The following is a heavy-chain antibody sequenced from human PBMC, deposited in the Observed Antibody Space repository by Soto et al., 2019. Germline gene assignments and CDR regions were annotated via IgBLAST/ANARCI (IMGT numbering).Heavy chain of an antibody. CDR3: ARRLGSGSYYGNNWFDP. V-gene: IGHV4-59*08. Sequence: KTSETLSLTCTVSGGSISSYYWSWIRQPPGKGLEWIGYIYYSGSTNYNPSLKSRVTISVDTSKNQFSLKLSSVTAADTAVYYCARRLGSGSYYGNNWFDPWGQGTLVTVSS. J-gene: IGHJ5*02. CDR1: GGSISSYY. CDR2: IYYSGST. D-gene: IGHD3-10*01.